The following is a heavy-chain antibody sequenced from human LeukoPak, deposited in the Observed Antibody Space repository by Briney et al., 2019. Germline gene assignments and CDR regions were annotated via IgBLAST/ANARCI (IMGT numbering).Heavy chain of an antibody. CDR1: GFTFSSYG. CDR3: ARDPVADVGSWFDP. V-gene: IGHV3-30*03. CDR2: ISYDGSNK. D-gene: IGHD6-19*01. J-gene: IGHJ5*02. Sequence: GGSLRLSCAASGFTFSSYGMHWVRQAPGKGLEWVAVISYDGSNKYYVDSVKGRFTISRDNAKNSLYLQMNSLRAEDTAVYYCARDPVADVGSWFDPWGQGTLVTVSS.